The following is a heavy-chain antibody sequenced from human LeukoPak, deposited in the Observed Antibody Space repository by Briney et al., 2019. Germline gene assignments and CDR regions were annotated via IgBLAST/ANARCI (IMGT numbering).Heavy chain of an antibody. CDR1: GFTFSSYS. V-gene: IGHV3-21*01. Sequence: GGSLRLSCAASGFTFSSYSMNWVRQAPGKGLEWVSSISSSSSYIYYADSVKGRFTISRDNAKNSLYLQMNSLRAEDTAVYYCARDWGLNWNDLANKLNYFDYWGQGTLVTVSS. D-gene: IGHD1-1*01. CDR2: ISSSSSYI. J-gene: IGHJ4*02. CDR3: ARDWGLNWNDLANKLNYFDY.